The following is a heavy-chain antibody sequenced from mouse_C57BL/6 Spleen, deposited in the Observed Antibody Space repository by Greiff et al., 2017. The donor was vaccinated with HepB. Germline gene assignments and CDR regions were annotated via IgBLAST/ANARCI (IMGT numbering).Heavy chain of an antibody. CDR3: ARGGYDGYWYFDV. J-gene: IGHJ1*03. D-gene: IGHD2-3*01. CDR1: GFTFSSYA. CDR2: ISDGGSYT. V-gene: IGHV5-4*01. Sequence: EVQLQESGGGLVKPGGSLKLSCAASGFTFSSYAMSWVRQTPEKRLEWVATISDGGSYTYYPDNVKGRFTISRDNAKNNLYLQMSHLKSEDTAMYDCARGGYDGYWYFDVWGTGTTVTVSS.